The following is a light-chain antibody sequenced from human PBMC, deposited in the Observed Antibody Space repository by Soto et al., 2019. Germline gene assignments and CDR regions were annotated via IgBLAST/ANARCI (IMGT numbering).Light chain of an antibody. Sequence: EIVMTQSPATLSVSPGERATLSCRASQSVSSYLAWYQQKPGQAPRLLIYGASTRATGIPARFRGSVSGTEFTLTISSLQSEDFAVYYCQQYNNWPLFTFGQGTRLEI. CDR3: QQYNNWPLFT. CDR2: GAS. CDR1: QSVSSY. V-gene: IGKV3-15*01. J-gene: IGKJ5*01.